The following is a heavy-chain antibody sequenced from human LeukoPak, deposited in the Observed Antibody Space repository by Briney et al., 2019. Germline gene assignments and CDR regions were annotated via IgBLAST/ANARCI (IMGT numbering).Heavy chain of an antibody. V-gene: IGHV3-43*01. D-gene: IGHD6-19*01. CDR1: GFTFDDYT. CDR2: ISWDGGST. J-gene: IGHJ4*02. Sequence: GGSLRLSCAASGFTFDDYTMHWVRQAPGKGLVWVSLISWDGGSTYYADSVKGRFTISRDNSKNSLYLQMNSLRTEDTALYYCAKGDSSGYFDYWGQGTLVTVSS. CDR3: AKGDSSGYFDY.